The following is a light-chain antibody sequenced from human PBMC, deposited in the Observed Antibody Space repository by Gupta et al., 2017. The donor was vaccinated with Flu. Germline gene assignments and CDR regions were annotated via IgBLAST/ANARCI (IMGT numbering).Light chain of an antibody. CDR3: CSYAGSFYV. CDR2: EVN. J-gene: IGLJ1*01. V-gene: IGLV2-23*02. Sequence: QSARTQPASVSGSPGQSITISCTGNSSDVGNYNFVSWYQQYPGKAPKLMIYEVNKRPSGVSNRFSGSKSGNTASLTISGLQAEDEADYYCCSYAGSFYVFGTGTKVNVL. CDR1: SSDVGNYNF.